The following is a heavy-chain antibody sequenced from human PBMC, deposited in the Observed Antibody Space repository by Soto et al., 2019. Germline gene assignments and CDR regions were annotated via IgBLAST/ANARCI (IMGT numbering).Heavy chain of an antibody. Sequence: PGESLKLSCKGSGYSFTSYWIGWVRQMPGKGLERMGIIYPGDSDTRYSPSFQGQVTISADKSISTAYLQWSSLKASDTAMYYCARDLSPNKYSGSYYGMDVWGQGTTVTVSS. CDR1: GYSFTSYW. V-gene: IGHV5-51*01. CDR2: IYPGDSDT. D-gene: IGHD1-26*01. J-gene: IGHJ6*02. CDR3: ARDLSPNKYSGSYYGMDV.